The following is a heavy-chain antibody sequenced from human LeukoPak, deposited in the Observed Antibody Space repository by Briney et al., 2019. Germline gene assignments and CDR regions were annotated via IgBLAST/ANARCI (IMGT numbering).Heavy chain of an antibody. Sequence: GGSLRLSCAASGFTFSSYAMSWVRQAPGKGLEWVSAISGSGGSTYYADSVKGRFTISRDNSKNTLYLQMNSLRAEDTAVYYCAKDHRTQMIVVVIGYYRYGMDVWGQGTTVTVSS. CDR1: GFTFSSYA. CDR2: ISGSGGST. D-gene: IGHD3-22*01. J-gene: IGHJ6*02. CDR3: AKDHRTQMIVVVIGYYRYGMDV. V-gene: IGHV3-23*01.